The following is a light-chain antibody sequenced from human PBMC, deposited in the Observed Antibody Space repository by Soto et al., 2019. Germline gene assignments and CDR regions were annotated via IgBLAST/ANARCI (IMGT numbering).Light chain of an antibody. CDR1: QTVTTY. CDR2: AAS. CDR3: QQSYTTALN. V-gene: IGKV1-39*01. J-gene: IGKJ4*01. Sequence: DIQMTQSPSSLSASVGDRVIITCRASQTVTTYLNWYQHKPGRAPKLLIYAASTLHSGVPSRFSGSGSGTDFTLTISSLQPEDFATYYCQQSYTTALNFGGGTKVEV.